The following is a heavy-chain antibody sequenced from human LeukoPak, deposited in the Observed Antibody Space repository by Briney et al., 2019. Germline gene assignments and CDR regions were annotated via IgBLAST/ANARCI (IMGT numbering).Heavy chain of an antibody. V-gene: IGHV3-11*04. CDR1: GFTFSDYY. Sequence: PGGSLGLSCAASGFTFSDYYMSWIRQAPGKGLEWVSYISSSGSSISYADSVKGRFTISRDNAKNSLNLQMNSLRAEDTAVYYCASGDYGDYAIYWGQGTLVTVSS. CDR3: ASGDYGDYAIY. D-gene: IGHD4-17*01. CDR2: ISSSGSSI. J-gene: IGHJ4*02.